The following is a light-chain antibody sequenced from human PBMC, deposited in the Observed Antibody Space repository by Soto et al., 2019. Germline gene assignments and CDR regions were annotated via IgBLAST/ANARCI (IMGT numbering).Light chain of an antibody. CDR2: YDR. J-gene: IGLJ2*01. V-gene: IGLV3-21*04. CDR3: QVWDSSRDHPGV. CDR1: NIGSQS. Sequence: SYELTQPPSVSVSPGKTARITCGGNNIGSQSVHWYQQKPGQAPVLVVFYDRVRPSGIPERFSGSNSGNTATLTISRVEAGDEADYYCQVWDSSRDHPGVFGGGTKLTVL.